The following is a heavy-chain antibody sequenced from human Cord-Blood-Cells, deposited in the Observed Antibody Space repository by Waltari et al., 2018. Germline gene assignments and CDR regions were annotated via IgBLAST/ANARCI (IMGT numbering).Heavy chain of an antibody. CDR1: GGTFSSYA. Sequence: QVQLVQSGAEVKKPGSSVKVSCKASGGTFSSYAISWVRQAPGQGLEWMGGIIPIFGTANYAQKFQGRVTITADESTSTAYMELSSLRSEDTAVYYCARLLRPYNWNYDAFDIWGQGTMVTVSS. CDR2: IIPIFGTA. D-gene: IGHD1-7*01. J-gene: IGHJ3*02. CDR3: ARLLRPYNWNYDAFDI. V-gene: IGHV1-69*01.